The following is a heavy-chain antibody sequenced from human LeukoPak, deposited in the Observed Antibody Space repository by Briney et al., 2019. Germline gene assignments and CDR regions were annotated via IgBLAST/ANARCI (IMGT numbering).Heavy chain of an antibody. V-gene: IGHV1-46*01. D-gene: IGHD2-21*02. CDR2: INPSAGST. CDR3: ARDYCGGDCPLLDY. Sequence: ASVEVSCKAFGYTFTNYYLHWVRQAPGQGLEWMGIINPSAGSTSYVQKFQGRVTMTRDTSTSTVYMELSSLRSEDTAVYYCARDYCGGDCPLLDYWGQGTPVTVSS. J-gene: IGHJ4*02. CDR1: GYTFTNYY.